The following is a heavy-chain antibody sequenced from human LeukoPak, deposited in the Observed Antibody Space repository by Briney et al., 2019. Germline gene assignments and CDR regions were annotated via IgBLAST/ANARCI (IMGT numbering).Heavy chain of an antibody. Sequence: NPGGSLRLSCAASGFSFNTYSMSWVRQAPGKGLEWVSSISDNSYWIYYSDSVEGRFTISRDNAKNSLYLQMNSLRVEDTAVYYCANHFACGSTSCPPFDSWGQGTLVTVSS. CDR1: GFSFNTYS. CDR3: ANHFACGSTSCPPFDS. V-gene: IGHV3-21*01. J-gene: IGHJ4*02. D-gene: IGHD2-2*01. CDR2: ISDNSYWI.